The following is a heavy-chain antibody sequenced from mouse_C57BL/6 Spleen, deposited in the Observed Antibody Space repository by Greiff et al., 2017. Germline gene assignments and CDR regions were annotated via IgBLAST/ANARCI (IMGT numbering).Heavy chain of an antibody. CDR2: ISSGGSYT. CDR3: ARHEGSGAMDY. J-gene: IGHJ4*01. Sequence: EVQVVESGGDLVKPGGSLKLSCAASGFTFSSYGMSWVRQTPDKRLEWVATISSGGSYTYYPDSVKGRFTISRDNAKNTLYLQMNSLKSEDTAMYYCARHEGSGAMDYWGQGTSVTVSS. CDR1: GFTFSSYG. V-gene: IGHV5-6*01.